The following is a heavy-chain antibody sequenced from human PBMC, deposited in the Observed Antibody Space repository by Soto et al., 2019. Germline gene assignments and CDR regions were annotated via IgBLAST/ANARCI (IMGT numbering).Heavy chain of an antibody. CDR3: ASWASYYYDSSGTLDY. Sequence: QVQLVQSGAEVKKPGSSVKVSCKASGGTFSSYAISWVRQAPGQGLEWMGGIIPIFGTANYAQKFQGRVTITADESTSTAYRELSSLRSEDTAVYYCASWASYYYDSSGTLDYWGQGTLVTVSS. V-gene: IGHV1-69*12. D-gene: IGHD3-22*01. J-gene: IGHJ4*02. CDR2: IIPIFGTA. CDR1: GGTFSSYA.